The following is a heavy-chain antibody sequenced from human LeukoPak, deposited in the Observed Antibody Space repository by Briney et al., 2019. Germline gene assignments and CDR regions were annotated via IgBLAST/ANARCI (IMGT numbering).Heavy chain of an antibody. D-gene: IGHD1-7*01. CDR3: VKAQNFRPSAFFVS. J-gene: IGHJ4*02. V-gene: IGHV3-7*01. Sequence: PGGSLRLSCAASGFTFSSYAMSWVRQAPGQGPEWVANIKEDGRETYYLDSVEGRFTISRDNAKNSLELQMNSLRVEDTAVYHCVKAQNFRPSAFFVSWGQGTLVTVSS. CDR2: IKEDGRET. CDR1: GFTFSSYA.